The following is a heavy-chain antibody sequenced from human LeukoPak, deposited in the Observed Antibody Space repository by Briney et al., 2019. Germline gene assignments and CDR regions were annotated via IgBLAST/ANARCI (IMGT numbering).Heavy chain of an antibody. V-gene: IGHV3-48*03. CDR2: ISSSGTTI. J-gene: IGHJ4*02. CDR1: GFTFSSYE. Sequence: PGGSLRLSCAASGFTFSSYEMNWVRQAPGKGLEWVSYISSSGTTIYYAGSVKGRFTISRDNAKNSLYLQMNSLRAEDTAVYYCARDGCSSTSCYFDYWGQGTLVTVSS. D-gene: IGHD2-2*01. CDR3: ARDGCSSTSCYFDY.